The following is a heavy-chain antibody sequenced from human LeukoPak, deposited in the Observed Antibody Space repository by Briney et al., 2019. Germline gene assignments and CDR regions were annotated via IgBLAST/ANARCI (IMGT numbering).Heavy chain of an antibody. V-gene: IGHV3-11*04. J-gene: IGHJ3*02. CDR2: ISSSGSTI. CDR3: ARDGRMVRGVKGDAFDI. Sequence: GGSLRLSCASCGFTFSDYYMSWIRQAPGKGLEWVSYISSSGSTIYYADSVKGRFTISRDNAKNSLYLQMNSLRAEDTAVYYCARDGRMVRGVKGDAFDIWGQGTMVTVSS. CDR1: GFTFSDYY. D-gene: IGHD3-10*01.